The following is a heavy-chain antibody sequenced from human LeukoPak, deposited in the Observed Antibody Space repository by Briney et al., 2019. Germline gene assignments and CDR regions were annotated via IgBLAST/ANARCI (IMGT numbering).Heavy chain of an antibody. Sequence: SETLSLTCAVYGGSFSGYYWSWIRQPPGKGLEWIGEINHSGSTNYNPSLKSRVTISVDTSKNQFSLKLSSVTTADTAVYYCARGSLSSDYWGQGTLVTVSS. CDR2: INHSGST. CDR1: GGSFSGYY. J-gene: IGHJ4*02. V-gene: IGHV4-34*01. D-gene: IGHD6-13*01. CDR3: ARGSLSSDY.